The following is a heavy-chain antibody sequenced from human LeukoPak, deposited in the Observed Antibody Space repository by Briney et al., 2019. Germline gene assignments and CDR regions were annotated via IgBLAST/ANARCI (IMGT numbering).Heavy chain of an antibody. CDR3: AINYYDTGAFDI. CDR2: IYYSGST. D-gene: IGHD3-22*01. Sequence: PSETLSLTCTVSGGSISSYYWSWIRQPPGKGLEWIGYIYYSGSTNYNPSLKSRVTISVETSKNQFSLKLSSVTAADTAVYYCAINYYDTGAFDIWGQGTMVTVSS. CDR1: GGSISSYY. J-gene: IGHJ3*02. V-gene: IGHV4-59*01.